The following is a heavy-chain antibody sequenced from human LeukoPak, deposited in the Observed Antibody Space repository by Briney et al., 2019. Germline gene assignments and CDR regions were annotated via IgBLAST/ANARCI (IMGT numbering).Heavy chain of an antibody. CDR2: ISAYNGNT. V-gene: IGHV1-18*01. CDR3: ARGHDSIKTFGEVIKSRTRWFDP. CDR1: GYTFTSYG. Sequence: ASVKVSCKASGYTFTSYGISWVRQAPGQGLEWMGWISAYNGNTNYAQKLQGRVTMTTDTSTSTAYMELRSLRSDDTAVYYCARGHDSIKTFGEVIKSRTRWFDPWGQGTLVTVSS. D-gene: IGHD3-3*01. J-gene: IGHJ5*02.